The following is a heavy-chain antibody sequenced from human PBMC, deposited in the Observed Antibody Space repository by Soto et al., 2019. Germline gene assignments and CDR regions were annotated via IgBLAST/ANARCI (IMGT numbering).Heavy chain of an antibody. Sequence: QITLKESGPTVVKPTQTLTLTCTFSGFSLTTSGVGVGWIRQPPGKALEWLALIYWGDDKYYSPSLKTRLTIPNDTSRHHVVLTMTNMDPVDTGTYYCAHVQEGIDPWGQGTLVTVSS. V-gene: IGHV2-5*02. CDR1: GFSLTTSGVG. CDR2: IYWGDDK. CDR3: AHVQEGIDP. J-gene: IGHJ5*01.